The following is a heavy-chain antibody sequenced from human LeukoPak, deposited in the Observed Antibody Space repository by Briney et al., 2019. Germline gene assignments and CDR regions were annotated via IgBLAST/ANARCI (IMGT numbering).Heavy chain of an antibody. CDR2: FSGGGDS. J-gene: IGHJ4*02. V-gene: IGHV3-23*01. CDR1: GFTSGIYA. CDR3: GKEVERHFDLKY. Sequence: PGGSLRLSCAASGFTSGIYAVSWVRQAPGKGLEWVSAFSGGGDSYYADSVKGRFTISRDNPKKILYLQMNSLRAEDTAVYYCGKEVERHFDLKYWGQGTLVTVSS.